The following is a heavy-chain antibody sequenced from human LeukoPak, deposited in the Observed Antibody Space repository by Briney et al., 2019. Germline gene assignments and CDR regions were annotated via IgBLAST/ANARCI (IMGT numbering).Heavy chain of an antibody. D-gene: IGHD1-26*01. J-gene: IGHJ6*04. V-gene: IGHV3-33*06. CDR1: GFKFNDYG. CDR3: AKGRGPTPLGDAGADV. Sequence: GGSLRLSSTASGFKFNDYGMYWVRLPPQKGPEWVALVWFDNSNEHYADSVKGRFFIPRNNDENTLFLHMNSLTVEDTAVYYCAKGRGPTPLGDAGADVWGKGTAVTVSA. CDR2: VWFDNSNE.